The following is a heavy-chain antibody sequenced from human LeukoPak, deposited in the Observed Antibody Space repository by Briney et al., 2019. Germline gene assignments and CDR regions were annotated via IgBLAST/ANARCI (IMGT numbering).Heavy chain of an antibody. D-gene: IGHD2-15*01. CDR1: GFTFSNYG. CDR3: AKGEVVWSHFDF. CDR2: ISYDGSNK. J-gene: IGHJ4*02. Sequence: GRSLRLSCAASGFTFSNYGIHWVRQAPGKGLEWVALISYDGSNKFYADSVKGRFTISRDNSRNTLYLQKNSLRAEDTAVYYCAKGEVVWSHFDFWGQGTLVTVSS. V-gene: IGHV3-30*18.